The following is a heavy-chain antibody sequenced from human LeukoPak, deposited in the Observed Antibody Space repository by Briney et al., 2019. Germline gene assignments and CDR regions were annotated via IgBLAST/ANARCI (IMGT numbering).Heavy chain of an antibody. D-gene: IGHD3-9*01. CDR1: GGSISSYY. Sequence: PSETLSLTCTVSGGSISSYYWSWIRLPPGEGLEWIDYLSKSANTNYSPSLKSRVTIFGDTSKNQFFLKLSSVTAADTAVYYCARARYVDSFYAFDIWGQGALVTVSS. CDR2: LSKSANT. J-gene: IGHJ3*02. CDR3: ARARYVDSFYAFDI. V-gene: IGHV4-59*01.